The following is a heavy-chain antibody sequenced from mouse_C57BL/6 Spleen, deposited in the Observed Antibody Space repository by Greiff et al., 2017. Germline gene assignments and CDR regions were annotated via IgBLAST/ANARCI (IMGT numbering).Heavy chain of an antibody. CDR2: IDPSDSYT. Sequence: QVQLQQPGAELVRPGTSVKLSCKASGYTFTSYWMHWVKQRPGQGLEWIGVIDPSDSYTNYNQKFKGKATLTVDTSSSTAYMQLSSLTSEDSAVYYCARFYYGGYFDVWGTGTTVTVSS. V-gene: IGHV1-59*01. J-gene: IGHJ1*03. CDR1: GYTFTSYW. CDR3: ARFYYGGYFDV. D-gene: IGHD1-2*01.